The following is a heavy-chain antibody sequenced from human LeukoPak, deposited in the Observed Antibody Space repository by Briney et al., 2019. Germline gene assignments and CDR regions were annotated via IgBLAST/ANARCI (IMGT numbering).Heavy chain of an antibody. Sequence: SVKVSCKASGGTFSSYAISWVRQAPGQGLEWMGGIIPIFGTANYAQKFQGRVTITADKSTSTAYMELSSLRSEDTAVYYCARDRGYSGYEPNWFDPWGQGALVTVSS. CDR1: GGTFSSYA. V-gene: IGHV1-69*06. D-gene: IGHD5-12*01. CDR3: ARDRGYSGYEPNWFDP. J-gene: IGHJ5*02. CDR2: IIPIFGTA.